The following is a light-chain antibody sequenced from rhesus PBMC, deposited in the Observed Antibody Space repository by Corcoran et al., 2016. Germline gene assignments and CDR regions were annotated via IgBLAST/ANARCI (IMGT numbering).Light chain of an antibody. CDR1: HDISTY. V-gene: IGKV1-43*02. Sequence: DIQMTQSPSSLSASVGDRVTITCRTSHDISTYLSWYHQKPGKTPKRLIYGASSLESGVPSRFSGSGSGTDFTLTIISLQPEDFATYYCLQDNSHPYSFGQGTKREI. CDR2: GAS. J-gene: IGKJ2*01. CDR3: LQDNSHPYS.